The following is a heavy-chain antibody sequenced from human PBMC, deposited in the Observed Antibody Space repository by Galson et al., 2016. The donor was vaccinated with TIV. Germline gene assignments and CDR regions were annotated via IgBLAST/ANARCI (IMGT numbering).Heavy chain of an antibody. V-gene: IGHV3-53*01. CDR1: GFIVDDSY. CDR2: IYGDGRT. J-gene: IGHJ6*02. D-gene: IGHD3-22*01. CDR3: ARDRYYDARGYYYYYYGMDV. Sequence: SLRLSCAASGFIVDDSYMTWIRQAPGKGLEWVSVIYGDGRTYYTDSVRGRFTISRDSSKNTLYLQMNSLRAEDTAVYYCARDRYYDARGYYYYYYGMDVWGQGTTVTVSS.